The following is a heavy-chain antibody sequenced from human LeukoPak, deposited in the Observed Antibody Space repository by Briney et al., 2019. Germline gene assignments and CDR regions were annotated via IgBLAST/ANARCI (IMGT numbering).Heavy chain of an antibody. Sequence: SETLSLTCAVYGGSFSGYYWSWIRQPPGKGLEWIGEINHSGSTNYNPSLKSRVTISVDTSKNQFSLKLSSVTAADTAVYYCARAGRRGYDILTGYYKGYFDYWGQGTLVTVSS. CDR1: GGSFSGYY. CDR2: INHSGST. J-gene: IGHJ4*02. CDR3: ARAGRRGYDILTGYYKGYFDY. V-gene: IGHV4-34*01. D-gene: IGHD3-9*01.